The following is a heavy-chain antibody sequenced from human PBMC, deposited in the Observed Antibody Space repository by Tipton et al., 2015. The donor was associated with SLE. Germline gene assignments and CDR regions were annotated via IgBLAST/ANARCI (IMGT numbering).Heavy chain of an antibody. D-gene: IGHD2-2*01. J-gene: IGHJ4*02. V-gene: IGHV4-38-2*01. CDR2: IYHSGST. Sequence: TLSLTCAVSGYSISSGYYWGWIRQPPGKGLEWIGSIYHSGSTYYNPSLKSRVTISVDTSKNQFSLKLSSVTAADTAVYYCARGGSSSTHFDYWGQGTLVTVSS. CDR3: ARGGSSSTHFDY. CDR1: GYSISSGYY.